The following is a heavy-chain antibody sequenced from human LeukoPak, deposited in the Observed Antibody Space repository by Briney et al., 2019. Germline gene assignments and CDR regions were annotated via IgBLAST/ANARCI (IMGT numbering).Heavy chain of an antibody. D-gene: IGHD3-3*01. CDR3: ANTKGPNKKYYDFWSGYNYMDV. J-gene: IGHJ6*03. CDR1: GYTFTSYD. Sequence: GASVKVSCKASGYTFTSYDINWVRQATGQGLEWMGWMNPNSGNTGYAQKFQGRVTFTRNTSINSAYMELSSLRSEDTAVYYCANTKGPNKKYYDFWSGYNYMDVWGKGTTVTVSS. CDR2: MNPNSGNT. V-gene: IGHV1-8*01.